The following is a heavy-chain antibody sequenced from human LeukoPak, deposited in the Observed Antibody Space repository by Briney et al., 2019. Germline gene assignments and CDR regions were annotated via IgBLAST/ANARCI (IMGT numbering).Heavy chain of an antibody. J-gene: IGHJ4*02. CDR1: GGSFSGYY. CDR3: ARGKPSRRSSSWYNDSSGKGCYFDY. Sequence: PSETLSLTCAVYGGSFSGYYWSWIRQPPGKGLEWIGEINHSGSTNYNPSLKSRVTISVDTSKNQFSLKLSSVTAADTAVYYCARGKPSRRSSSWYNDSSGKGCYFDYWGQGTLVTVSS. D-gene: IGHD3-22*01. CDR2: INHSGST. V-gene: IGHV4-34*01.